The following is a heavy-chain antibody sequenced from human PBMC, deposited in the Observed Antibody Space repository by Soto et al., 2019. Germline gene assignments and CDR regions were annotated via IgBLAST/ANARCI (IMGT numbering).Heavy chain of an antibody. D-gene: IGHD1-20*01. CDR1: GFTFSKAI. CDR2: IKKLSDGGKA. Sequence: GGSLRLSCAASGFTFSKAIMNWVRQAPGKGLEWVGRIKKLSDGGKADYSSPVDGRYTISRDDSKSILYLQMNSLRADDTGIYYCATALRNNGNDYPFGVDLWGQGTTVTVSS. J-gene: IGHJ6*02. CDR3: ATALRNNGNDYPFGVDL. V-gene: IGHV3-15*01.